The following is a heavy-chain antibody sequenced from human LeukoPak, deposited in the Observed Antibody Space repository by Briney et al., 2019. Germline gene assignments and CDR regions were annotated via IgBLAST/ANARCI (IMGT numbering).Heavy chain of an antibody. J-gene: IGHJ4*02. Sequence: SETLSLTCAVYGGSFSGYYWSWIRQPPGKGLEWIGEINHSGSTNYNPSLKSRVTISVDTSKNQFSLKLSSVTAADTAVYYCARQKDSSGWLYFDYWGQGTLVTVSS. CDR3: ARQKDSSGWLYFDY. D-gene: IGHD6-19*01. CDR1: GGSFSGYY. CDR2: INHSGST. V-gene: IGHV4-34*01.